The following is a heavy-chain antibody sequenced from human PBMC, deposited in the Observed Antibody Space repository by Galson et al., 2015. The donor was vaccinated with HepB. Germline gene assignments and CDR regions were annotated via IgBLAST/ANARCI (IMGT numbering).Heavy chain of an antibody. D-gene: IGHD3-22*01. CDR3: ARDRLGGYYYDSSGYYYYGMDV. CDR1: GGTFSSYA. CDR2: IIPILGIA. Sequence: SVKVSCKASGGTFSSYAISWVRQAPGQGLEWMGRIIPILGIANYAQKFQGRVTITADKSTSTAYMELSSLRSEDTAVYYCARDRLGGYYYDSSGYYYYGMDVWGQGTTVTVSS. V-gene: IGHV1-69*04. J-gene: IGHJ6*02.